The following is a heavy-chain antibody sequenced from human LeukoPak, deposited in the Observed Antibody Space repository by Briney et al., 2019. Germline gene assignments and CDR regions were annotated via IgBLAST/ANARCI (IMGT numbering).Heavy chain of an antibody. J-gene: IGHJ3*02. CDR2: IYPGDSDT. CDR3: ARHFYYDSSGYYGDNSFDI. Sequence: GESLKISCKASGYCFTSYWIGWVRQIPGKGLEWMGIIYPGDSDTRYSPSFQGQVTLSADKSISTAYLQWSSLKASDTAMYYCARHFYYDSSGYYGDNSFDIWGQGTMVTVS. CDR1: GYCFTSYW. D-gene: IGHD3-22*01. V-gene: IGHV5-51*01.